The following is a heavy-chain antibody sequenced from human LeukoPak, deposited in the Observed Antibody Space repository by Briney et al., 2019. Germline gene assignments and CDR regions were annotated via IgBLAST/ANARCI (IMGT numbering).Heavy chain of an antibody. CDR3: AKASAMIVVVSKHFDY. CDR2: ISGSGGST. D-gene: IGHD3-22*01. CDR1: GFTFSSYA. Sequence: GGSLRLSCAASGFTFSSYAMSWVRQAPGKGLEWVSSISGSGGSTYYADSVKGRFSISRDNSKNTLYLQMNSLRAEDTAVYYCAKASAMIVVVSKHFDYWGQGTLVTVSS. J-gene: IGHJ4*02. V-gene: IGHV3-23*01.